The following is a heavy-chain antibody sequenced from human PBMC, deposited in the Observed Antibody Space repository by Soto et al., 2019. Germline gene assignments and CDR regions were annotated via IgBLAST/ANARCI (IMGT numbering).Heavy chain of an antibody. J-gene: IGHJ3*02. Sequence: SVKVSCKASGGTFSSSAISWVRQAPRQGLEWMGGIIPIFGTANYAQKFQGRVTITSDASTSTAYMELRSLRAEDTAVYYCARELRITAIVRAHAFDISGQGTMVTVTS. CDR3: ARELRITAIVRAHAFDI. CDR2: IIPIFGTA. V-gene: IGHV1-69*13. D-gene: IGHD3-22*01. CDR1: GGTFSSSA.